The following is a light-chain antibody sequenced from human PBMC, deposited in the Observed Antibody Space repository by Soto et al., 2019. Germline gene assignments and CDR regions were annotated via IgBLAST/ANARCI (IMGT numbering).Light chain of an antibody. CDR1: HDIKKY. CDR3: QQFDDLPLT. CDR2: DAS. V-gene: IGKV1-33*01. J-gene: IGKJ4*01. Sequence: DIQMTQSPSSLSASVGDRVTITCQASHDIKKYLNWYQQKAHKVPKLLIHDASTLATGFPSRFTGSGSGTDFTLTSNSLQPEDVATYYCQQFDDLPLTFGGGTKVDI.